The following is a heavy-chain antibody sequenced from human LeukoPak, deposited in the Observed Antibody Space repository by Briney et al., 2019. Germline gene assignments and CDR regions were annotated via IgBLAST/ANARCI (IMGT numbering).Heavy chain of an antibody. D-gene: IGHD6-6*01. Sequence: GGSLRLSCAASGFTFYDYAMDGGRHAPGKGLGWGSGISWNSGSIGYADSVKGRFTISRDNAKNSLYLQMNSLRAEDTALYYCAKDRDSSSTALDYWGQGTLVTVSS. CDR3: AKDRDSSSTALDY. CDR1: GFTFYDYA. CDR2: ISWNSGSI. V-gene: IGHV3-9*01. J-gene: IGHJ4*02.